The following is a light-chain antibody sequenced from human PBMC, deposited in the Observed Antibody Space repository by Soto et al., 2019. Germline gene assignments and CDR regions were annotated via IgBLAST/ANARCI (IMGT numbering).Light chain of an antibody. Sequence: QSVMTQPASVSGSPGQSITISCTGTSSDVGAYNFVSWYQHHPDKAPKLMISEVSNRPSGVSDRFSGSKSGNTASLTISGLQAEDEADYYCASLTTTSFVFGTATKSPS. CDR2: EVS. J-gene: IGLJ1*01. CDR1: SSDVGAYNF. V-gene: IGLV2-14*01. CDR3: ASLTTTSFV.